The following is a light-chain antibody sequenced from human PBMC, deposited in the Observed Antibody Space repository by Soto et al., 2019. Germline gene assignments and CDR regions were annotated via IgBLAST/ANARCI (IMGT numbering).Light chain of an antibody. J-gene: IGLJ2*01. CDR1: SSDIGGYNS. V-gene: IGLV2-8*01. CDR3: SSYAGNHVVA. Sequence: QSALTQPPSASGSPGQSVTISCTGTSSDIGGYNSVSWYQHSPGKAPKLILYGGSHRPSGVPGRFSGSKSGNTASLTVSGLQAEDDGDYYCSSYAGNHVVAFGGGTKLTVL. CDR2: GGS.